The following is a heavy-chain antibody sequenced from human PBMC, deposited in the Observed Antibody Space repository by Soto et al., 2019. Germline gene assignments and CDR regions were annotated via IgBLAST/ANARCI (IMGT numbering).Heavy chain of an antibody. J-gene: IGHJ6*02. CDR2: IYSGGSA. D-gene: IGHD3-10*01. Sequence: PGGSLRLSCAASGFTVSSNYMSWVRQAPGKGLEWVSVIYSGGSAYYADSVKGRFTISRDNSKNTLYLQMNSLRAEDTAVYYCARDTMVRGLITAYYYYGMDVWGQGTTVTSP. V-gene: IGHV3-53*01. CDR1: GFTVSSNY. CDR3: ARDTMVRGLITAYYYYGMDV.